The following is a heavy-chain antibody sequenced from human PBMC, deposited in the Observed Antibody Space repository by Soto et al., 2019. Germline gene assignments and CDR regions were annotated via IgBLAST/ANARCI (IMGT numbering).Heavy chain of an antibody. CDR2: IDSGGGST. J-gene: IGHJ5*02. D-gene: IGHD4-4*01. CDR3: TKEHSNYPDNWFDP. V-gene: IGHV3-23*01. CDR1: GFSFSNYA. Sequence: EVQLLVSGGRSVQPGGSLRLSCAASGFSFSNYAMSWVRQAPGTGLEWVSAIDSGGGSTYYAASVKGRFSISRDNSMNTLYLQMNSLRAEDTAIYYCTKEHSNYPDNWFDPWGQGTLVTVSS.